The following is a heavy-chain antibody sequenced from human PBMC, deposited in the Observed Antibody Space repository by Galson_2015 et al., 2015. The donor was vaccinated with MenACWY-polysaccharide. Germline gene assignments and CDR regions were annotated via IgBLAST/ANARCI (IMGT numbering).Heavy chain of an antibody. D-gene: IGHD4/OR15-4a*01. CDR1: GYTFIPYS. CDR3: ARGIRDSGDYGQDYFDN. J-gene: IGHJ4*02. CDR2: INPGNGHT. Sequence: SVKVSCKASGYTFIPYSMHWVRQAPGQRLEWMGWINPGNGHTKYPQKFQGRVIFTRDTSANTGYMELRSLRYEDTAVYYCARGIRDSGDYGQDYFDNWGQGTLVTVSS. V-gene: IGHV1-3*01.